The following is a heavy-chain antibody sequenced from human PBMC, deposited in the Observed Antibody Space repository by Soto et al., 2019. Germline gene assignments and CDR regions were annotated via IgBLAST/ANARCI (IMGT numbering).Heavy chain of an antibody. CDR3: ARGGHIVVVTATLHNWYFDL. D-gene: IGHD2-21*02. J-gene: IGHJ2*01. CDR2: ISYDGSNK. V-gene: IGHV3-30-3*01. CDR1: GFTFSSYA. Sequence: QVQLVESGGGVVQPGRSLRLSCAASGFTFSSYAMHWVRQAPGKGLEWVAVISYDGSNKYYADSVKGRFTISRDNSKYTLYLQMNSLRAEDTAVYYCARGGHIVVVTATLHNWYFDLWGRGTLVTVST.